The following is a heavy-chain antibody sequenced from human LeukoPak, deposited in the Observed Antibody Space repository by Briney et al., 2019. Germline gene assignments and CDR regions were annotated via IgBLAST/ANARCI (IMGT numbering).Heavy chain of an antibody. CDR3: AKDISKGPPRMTLDY. J-gene: IGHJ4*02. CDR2: ISWNSGSI. D-gene: IGHD2-21*02. CDR1: GFTFDDYA. V-gene: IGHV3-9*01. Sequence: PGRSLRLSCAASGFTFDDYAMHWVRQAPGKGLEWVSGISWNSGSIGYADSVKGRFTISRDNAKNSLYLRMNSLRAEDTALYYCAKDISKGPPRMTLDYWGQGTLVTVSS.